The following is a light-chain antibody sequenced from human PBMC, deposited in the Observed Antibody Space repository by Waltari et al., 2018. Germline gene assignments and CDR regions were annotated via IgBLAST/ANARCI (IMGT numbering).Light chain of an antibody. CDR2: KAN. V-gene: IGLV8-61*01. J-gene: IGLJ3*02. CDR1: SGSLSTTSY. Sequence: QTVVTQEPSLSVSPGGTVTLTCALSSGSLSTTSYATWYQQTPVQAPRTLVYKANARSSAVPDRVSGSILGNTAALTITGAQADDESDYYCALYMGSGIWVFGGGTRLTVL. CDR3: ALYMGSGIWV.